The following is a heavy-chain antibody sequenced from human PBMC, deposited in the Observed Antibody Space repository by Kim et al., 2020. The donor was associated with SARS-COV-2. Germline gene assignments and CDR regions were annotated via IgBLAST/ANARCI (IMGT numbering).Heavy chain of an antibody. Sequence: GGSLRLSCEASGFTFSSYGMHWVRQAPGKGLEWVAVIWFDGSKKYYADSVKGRFTISRDNSKNTLYLQMNSLRADDTAVYYCGRDLMGSGGYYGMDVWGQGTTVTVSS. J-gene: IGHJ6*02. CDR2: IWFDGSKK. D-gene: IGHD3-16*01. CDR3: GRDLMGSGGYYGMDV. V-gene: IGHV3-33*01. CDR1: GFTFSSYG.